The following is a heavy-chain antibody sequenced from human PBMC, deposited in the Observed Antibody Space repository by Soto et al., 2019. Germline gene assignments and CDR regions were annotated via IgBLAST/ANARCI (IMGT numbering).Heavy chain of an antibody. Sequence: ASVKVSCKVSGYSLSGYYLHWVRQAPGQGPEGMGWINPNSGGTKYVQKFQGRVTMTRDTSISTVYLELSRLRSDDTAVYYCARGWGIAAPGPNWFDPWGQGTLVTVSS. CDR2: INPNSGGT. CDR3: ARGWGIAAPGPNWFDP. D-gene: IGHD6-13*01. CDR1: GYSLSGYY. J-gene: IGHJ5*02. V-gene: IGHV1-2*02.